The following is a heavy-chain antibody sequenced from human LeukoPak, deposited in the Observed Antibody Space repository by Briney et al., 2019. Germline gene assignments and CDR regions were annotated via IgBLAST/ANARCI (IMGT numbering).Heavy chain of an antibody. CDR3: ARHVADSGSGSYYSDY. J-gene: IGHJ4*02. Sequence: GESLKISCKGSGYSFTSYWIGWVRQMPGKGLEWMGIIYPGDSDTRYSPSFQGQVTISADKSISTAYLQWSSLKASDTAMYYCARHVADSGSGSYYSDYWGQGTLVTVSS. CDR1: GYSFTSYW. D-gene: IGHD3-10*01. V-gene: IGHV5-51*01. CDR2: IYPGDSDT.